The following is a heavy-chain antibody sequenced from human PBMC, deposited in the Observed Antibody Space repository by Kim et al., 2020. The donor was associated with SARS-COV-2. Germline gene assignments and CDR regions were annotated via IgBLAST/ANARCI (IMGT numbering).Heavy chain of an antibody. V-gene: IGHV4-39*01. Sequence: SETLSLTCTVSGGSISSSSYYWGWIRQPPGKGLEWIGSIYYSGSTYYNPSLKSRVTISVDTSKNQFSLKLSSVTAADTAVYYCARHGPSWGSGGDYWGQGTLVTVSS. J-gene: IGHJ4*02. D-gene: IGHD7-27*01. CDR3: ARHGPSWGSGGDY. CDR2: IYYSGST. CDR1: GGSISSSSYY.